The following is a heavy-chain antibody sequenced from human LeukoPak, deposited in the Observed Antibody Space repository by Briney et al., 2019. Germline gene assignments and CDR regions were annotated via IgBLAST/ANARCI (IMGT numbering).Heavy chain of an antibody. Sequence: GASLKISCKGSGSSFNSYWIGWVRPMPGKGLEWMGIIYPGDSDTRYSPSFQGQVTISADKSISTAYLQWSSLKASDTAMYYCARLPGIVATIERYFDYWGQGTLVTVSS. CDR2: IYPGDSDT. D-gene: IGHD5-12*01. CDR3: ARLPGIVATIERYFDY. CDR1: GSSFNSYW. V-gene: IGHV5-51*01. J-gene: IGHJ4*02.